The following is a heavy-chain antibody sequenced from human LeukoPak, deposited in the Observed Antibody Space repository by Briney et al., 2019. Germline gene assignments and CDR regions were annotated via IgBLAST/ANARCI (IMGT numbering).Heavy chain of an antibody. Sequence: GGSLRLSCAASGFTFSSYWMSWVRQAPGKGLEWVANIKQDGSEKDHVDSVQGRLTISRDNAKNCVYLQMNSLRAEDTAVYYCARVGVIVGATLRYYFDYWGQGTLVTVSS. CDR3: ARVGVIVGATLRYYFDY. V-gene: IGHV3-7*01. CDR1: GFTFSSYW. J-gene: IGHJ4*02. CDR2: IKQDGSEK. D-gene: IGHD1-26*01.